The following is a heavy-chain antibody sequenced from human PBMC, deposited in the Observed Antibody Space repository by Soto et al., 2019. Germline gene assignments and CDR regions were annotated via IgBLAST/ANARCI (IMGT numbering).Heavy chain of an antibody. V-gene: IGHV3-23*01. D-gene: IGHD3-3*01. J-gene: IGHJ5*02. Sequence: PGGSLRLSCAASGFTFSSYAMSWVRQAPGKGLEWVSAISGSGGSTYYADSVKGRFTISRDNSKNTLYLQMNSLRAEDTAVYYCAKSGILFLEGAEGYNWFDPWGKGTLVTVSS. CDR2: ISGSGGST. CDR1: GFTFSSYA. CDR3: AKSGILFLEGAEGYNWFDP.